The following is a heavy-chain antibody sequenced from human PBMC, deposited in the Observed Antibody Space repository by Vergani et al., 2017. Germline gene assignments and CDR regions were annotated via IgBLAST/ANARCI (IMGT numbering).Heavy chain of an antibody. J-gene: IGHJ4*02. D-gene: IGHD2-15*01. Sequence: QVQLVESGGGVVQPGGSLRLSCAASGFTFNSYGMHWVRQAPGKGLEWVASIRSDESRRYYGDSMEGPFTISRDNSKNTLYLKMKSLRPEDTAVYYCAKEGGGYCSGGTCYTEYWGQGTLVIVSS. V-gene: IGHV3-30*02. CDR3: AKEGGGYCSGGTCYTEY. CDR1: GFTFNSYG. CDR2: IRSDESRR.